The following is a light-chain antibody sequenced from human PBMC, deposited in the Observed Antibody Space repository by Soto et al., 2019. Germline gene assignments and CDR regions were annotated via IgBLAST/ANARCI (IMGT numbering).Light chain of an antibody. J-gene: IGLJ1*01. CDR2: EVT. V-gene: IGLV2-8*01. Sequence: SGLSLPASGSLTPRQAVTISCNGTTSDVGGYDYVSWYQQHPGKAPKLMIYEVTIRPSGVSDRFSGSKSGNAASLTVSGLQAEDEADYYCSSYTGGNPSDSFGIGTKATV. CDR1: TSDVGGYDY. CDR3: SSYTGGNPSDS.